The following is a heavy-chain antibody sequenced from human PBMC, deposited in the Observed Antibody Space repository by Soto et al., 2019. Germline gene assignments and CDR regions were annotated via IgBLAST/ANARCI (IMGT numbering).Heavy chain of an antibody. D-gene: IGHD2-2*01. CDR3: ASALPVAKGGFDP. Sequence: EVQLVETGGGLIQPGGSLRLSCAASGFTVSNTYMTWVRQPPGKGLECVSVIYTAGGTNYADSVKGRFIISRDNSKNTLYLQRNSLRAEDTAVYYCASALPVAKGGFDPWGQGTLVTVSS. J-gene: IGHJ5*02. CDR1: GFTVSNTY. V-gene: IGHV3-53*02. CDR2: IYTAGGT.